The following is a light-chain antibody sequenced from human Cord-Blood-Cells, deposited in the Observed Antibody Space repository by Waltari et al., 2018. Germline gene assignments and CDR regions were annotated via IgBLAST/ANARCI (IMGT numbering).Light chain of an antibody. V-gene: IGLV3-21*04. Sequence: VLTQPPSVSVAPGKTARITCGGNNIGGKRGNGYQQRPGQAPVLVIYYDSDRPSGIPERFSGSNSGNTATLTISRVEAGDEADYYCQVWDSSSDHVVFGGGTKLTVL. J-gene: IGLJ2*01. CDR2: YDS. CDR3: QVWDSSSDHVV. CDR1: NIGGKR.